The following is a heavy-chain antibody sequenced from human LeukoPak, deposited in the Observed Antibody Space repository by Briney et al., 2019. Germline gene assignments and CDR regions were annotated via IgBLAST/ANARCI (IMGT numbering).Heavy chain of an antibody. CDR2: IYYSGST. CDR3: ARDSTGLNYWYFDL. Sequence: PSETLSLTCSVSGGSISSYYWSWIRRPPGKGLEWIGNIYYSGSTNYNPSLKSRVTISVDTSKNQFSLNLNSLTAADTAVYYCARDSTGLNYWYFDLWGRGTLVTVSS. J-gene: IGHJ2*01. V-gene: IGHV4-59*12. CDR1: GGSISSYY. D-gene: IGHD1-1*01.